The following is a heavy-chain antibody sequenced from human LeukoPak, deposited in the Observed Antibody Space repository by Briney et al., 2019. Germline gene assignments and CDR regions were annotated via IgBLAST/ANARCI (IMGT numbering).Heavy chain of an antibody. CDR1: RFTFSSYA. J-gene: IGHJ4*02. Sequence: GGSLRLSCAASRFTFSSYAMSWVRQAPGKGLEWVSAISGSGGSTYYADSVKGRFTISRDNSKNTLYLQMNSLRAEDTAVYYCAKDLSRSEYSSSSYFDYWGQGTLVTVSS. CDR3: AKDLSRSEYSSSSYFDY. V-gene: IGHV3-23*01. CDR2: ISGSGGST. D-gene: IGHD6-6*01.